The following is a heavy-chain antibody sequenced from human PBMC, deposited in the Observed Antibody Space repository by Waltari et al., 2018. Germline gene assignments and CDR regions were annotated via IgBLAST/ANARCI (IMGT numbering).Heavy chain of an antibody. D-gene: IGHD2-15*01. CDR2: ISAYNGNT. CDR1: GYTFTSYG. CDR3: ARDRNYCSGGSCYPTPYYYYGMDV. V-gene: IGHV1-18*01. Sequence: QVQLVQSGAEVKKPGASVKVSCKASGYTFTSYGISWVRQAPGQGLEWMGWISAYNGNTNYAQKLQGRVTMTTGTSTSTAYMELRSLRSDDTAVYYCARDRNYCSGGSCYPTPYYYYGMDVWGQGTTVTVSS. J-gene: IGHJ6*02.